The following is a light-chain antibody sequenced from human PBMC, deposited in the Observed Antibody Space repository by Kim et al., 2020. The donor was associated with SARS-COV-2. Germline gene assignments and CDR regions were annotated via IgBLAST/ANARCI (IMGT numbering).Light chain of an antibody. J-gene: IGKJ5*01. CDR2: CVS. CDR3: LQHNSYPLT. CDR1: LAISTS. Sequence: ASVGDRVTITCRASLAISTSLIWFQQRPGKVPKRLIYCVSTLQSGVPSRFSGSGSGTEFTLTISSLQPEDFATYYCLQHNSYPLTFGQGTRVEIK. V-gene: IGKV1-17*03.